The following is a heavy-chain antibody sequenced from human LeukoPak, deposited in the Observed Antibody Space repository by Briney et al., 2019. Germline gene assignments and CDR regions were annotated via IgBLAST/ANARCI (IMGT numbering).Heavy chain of an antibody. Sequence: ASVKVSCKASGGTFSNYAISWVRQAPGQGLEWMGGIIPIFGTANYAQKFQGRVTITTDESTSTAYMELSSLRSEDTAVYYCARGMIRGALNWFDPWGQGTLVTVSS. CDR1: GGTFSNYA. V-gene: IGHV1-69*05. CDR2: IIPIFGTA. D-gene: IGHD3-10*01. J-gene: IGHJ5*02. CDR3: ARGMIRGALNWFDP.